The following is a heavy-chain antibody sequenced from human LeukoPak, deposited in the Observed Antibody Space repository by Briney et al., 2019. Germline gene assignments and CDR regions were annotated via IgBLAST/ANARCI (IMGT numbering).Heavy chain of an antibody. D-gene: IGHD2-15*01. CDR2: ISGSGGTT. V-gene: IGHV3-23*01. CDR3: AKALRGCSGDSCYYFDY. CDR1: GFTFSSYA. J-gene: IGHJ4*02. Sequence: GGSLRLSCAASGFTFSSYAMSWVRQAPGKGLEWVSAISGSGGTTYYADSVKGRFTISRDNSKNTLYLQMSSLRAEDTAVYYCAKALRGCSGDSCYYFDYWGQGTLVTVSS.